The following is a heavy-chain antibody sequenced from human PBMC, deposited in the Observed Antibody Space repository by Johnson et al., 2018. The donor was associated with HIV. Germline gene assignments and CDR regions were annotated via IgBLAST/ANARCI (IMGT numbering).Heavy chain of an antibody. CDR2: ISYYGSDK. Sequence: QVQLVESGGGVVQPGRSLRLSCAASGFTFSSYAMHWVRQAPGKGLEWVAVISYYGSDKYYADSVKGRFTISRDSSKNTLYLQMNSLRVEDTAVYYCARGEHCGGDCAGAKQALDIWGQGTRVTVSS. D-gene: IGHD2-21*01. J-gene: IGHJ3*02. CDR3: ARGEHCGGDCAGAKQALDI. V-gene: IGHV3-30*04. CDR1: GFTFSSYA.